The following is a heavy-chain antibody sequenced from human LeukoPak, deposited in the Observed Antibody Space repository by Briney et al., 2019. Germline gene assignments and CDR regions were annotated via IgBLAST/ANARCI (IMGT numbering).Heavy chain of an antibody. J-gene: IGHJ5*02. V-gene: IGHV1-69*01. CDR1: GGTFSSYA. CDR2: IIPIFGTA. D-gene: IGHD2-8*01. Sequence: GSSVKVSCKASGGTFSSYAISWVRQAPGQGLEWMGGIIPIFGTANYAQKFQGGVTITADESTSRAYRELSSLRSEDTAVYYCARSTVLMVYAISWFDPWGQGTLVTVSS. CDR3: ARSTVLMVYAISWFDP.